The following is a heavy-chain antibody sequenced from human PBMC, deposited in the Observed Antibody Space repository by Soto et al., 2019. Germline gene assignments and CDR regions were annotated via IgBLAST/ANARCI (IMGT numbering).Heavy chain of an antibody. CDR1: GYTFTGYY. J-gene: IGHJ6*02. CDR3: ARYKSGSYFDYYYGMDV. V-gene: IGHV1-2*04. Sequence: VASVKVSCKASGYTFTGYYMHWVRQAPGQGLERMGWINPNSGGTNYAQKFQGWVTMTRDTSISTAYMELSRLRSDDTAVYYCARYKSGSYFDYYYGMDVWGQGTTVTVSS. D-gene: IGHD1-26*01. CDR2: INPNSGGT.